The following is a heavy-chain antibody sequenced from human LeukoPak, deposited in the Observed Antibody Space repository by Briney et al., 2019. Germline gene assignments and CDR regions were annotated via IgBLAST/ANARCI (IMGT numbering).Heavy chain of an antibody. D-gene: IGHD6-13*01. Sequence: SETLSLTCTVSGGSISSGSYYWSWIRQPAGKGLEWIGRIYTSGSTNYNPSLKSRVTISADTSKNQFSLKLSSVTAADTAVYYCARWGEIAAAGTEFDYWGQGTLVTVSS. CDR3: ARWGEIAAAGTEFDY. J-gene: IGHJ4*02. CDR2: IYTSGST. V-gene: IGHV4-61*02. CDR1: GGSISSGSYY.